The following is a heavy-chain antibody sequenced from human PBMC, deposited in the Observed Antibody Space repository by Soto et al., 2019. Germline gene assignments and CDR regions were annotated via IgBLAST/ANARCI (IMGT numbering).Heavy chain of an antibody. D-gene: IGHD3-3*01. Sequence: ASVKVSCKASEDTFRNYAISWVRQAPGQGLEWMGVINPHGGSTKYAQKFQGRITMTRDTSRSTVYMELSSLRSDDTAIYYCARSSGGNFGIIIEGSNWFDPWGQGTLVTVSS. V-gene: IGHV1-46*01. CDR2: INPHGGST. CDR3: ARSSGGNFGIIIEGSNWFDP. CDR1: EDTFRNYA. J-gene: IGHJ5*02.